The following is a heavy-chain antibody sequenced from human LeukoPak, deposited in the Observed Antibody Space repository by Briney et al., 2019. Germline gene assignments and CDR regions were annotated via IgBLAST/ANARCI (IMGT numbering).Heavy chain of an antibody. J-gene: IGHJ6*03. D-gene: IGHD2-8*01. CDR3: ARDRDCTNGVCYGDYYYMDV. Sequence: PSETLSLTCTVSGGSISSYYWSWIRQPPGKGLEWIGCIYYSGSTNYNPSLKRRVTISVDTSKNQFSLKLSSVTAPDTAVYYCARDRDCTNGVCYGDYYYMDVWGKGTTVTVSS. CDR1: GGSISSYY. CDR2: IYYSGST. V-gene: IGHV4-59*01.